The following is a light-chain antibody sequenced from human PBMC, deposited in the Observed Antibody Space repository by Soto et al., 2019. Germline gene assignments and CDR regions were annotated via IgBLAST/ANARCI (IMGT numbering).Light chain of an antibody. V-gene: IGLV1-44*01. CDR1: SSNIGSNT. Sequence: QSVLTQPPSASGTPGQRVTISCSGSSSNIGSNTVNWYQQLPGTAPKLLIYSNNQRPSGVPDRFSGSKSGTSASLAISGLQSEDEAHYYCAAWDDSLNGRWVFGGGTKVTVL. CDR2: SNN. CDR3: AAWDDSLNGRWV. J-gene: IGLJ3*02.